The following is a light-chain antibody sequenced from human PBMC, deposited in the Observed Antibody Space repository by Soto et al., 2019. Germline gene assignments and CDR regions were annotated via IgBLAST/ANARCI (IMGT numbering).Light chain of an antibody. CDR2: EVS. V-gene: IGLV2-23*02. CDR1: SRDVGRYNL. CDR3: CSYAGFSPSVV. J-gene: IGLJ2*01. Sequence: QSSLTQPASVSGSPGQSITITCTGSSRDVGRYNLVSWYQQHPGKAPKLMIFEVSKRPSGISIRFSGSKSENTASLTISRLRAEDEADYYCCSYAGFSPSVVFGGGTKVTVL.